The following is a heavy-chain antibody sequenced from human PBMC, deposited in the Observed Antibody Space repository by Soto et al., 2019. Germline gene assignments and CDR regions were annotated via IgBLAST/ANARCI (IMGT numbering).Heavy chain of an antibody. CDR3: AREPEQTPIDY. CDR1: SFTLEDSW. CDR2: ISVDGGDT. Sequence: GGPLTLSCATSSFTLEDSWMHWAPQVPGKGLLWVSRISVDGGDTTYADSVKGRFTISRDNAKNTLYLQMDTLRAEDTAIYYCAREPEQTPIDYWGDGSLLTVSS. V-gene: IGHV3-74*01. J-gene: IGHJ4*01. D-gene: IGHD6-13*01.